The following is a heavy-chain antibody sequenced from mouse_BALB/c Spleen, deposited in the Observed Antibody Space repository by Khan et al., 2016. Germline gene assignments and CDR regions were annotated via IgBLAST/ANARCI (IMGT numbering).Heavy chain of an antibody. V-gene: IGHV9-1*02. CDR3: ARSRLLDPSCAMDY. D-gene: IGHD3-2*02. CDR1: GYNFKNYG. Sequence: QIQLVQSGPELKKPGETVKISCKASGYNFKNYGMNWVKQAPGKGLKWMGWIKTYTGESTYADDFKGRFAFSLEAAASTAYLPINYLNNENMTTFFCARSRLLDPSCAMDYWGHGPSVTVSS. CDR2: IKTYTGES. J-gene: IGHJ4*01.